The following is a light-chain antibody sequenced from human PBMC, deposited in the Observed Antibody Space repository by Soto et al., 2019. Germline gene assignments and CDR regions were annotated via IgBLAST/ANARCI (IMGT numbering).Light chain of an antibody. V-gene: IGKV3-15*01. Sequence: EMVMTQSPATLSVSPGERATLSCRASLSVSRNLAWYQQKPGQAPRLLIYGASTRATGIATWFSGSGSGTEFTTTISGEQSEDFAVYYCQQYNNWPGTFGPGTKLDMK. CDR2: GAS. CDR1: LSVSRN. J-gene: IGKJ1*01. CDR3: QQYNNWPGT.